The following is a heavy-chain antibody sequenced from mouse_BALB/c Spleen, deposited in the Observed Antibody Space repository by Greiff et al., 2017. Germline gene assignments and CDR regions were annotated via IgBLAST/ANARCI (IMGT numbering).Heavy chain of an antibody. D-gene: IGHD2-2*01. Sequence: QVQLQQSGAELVKPGASVKMSCKASGYTFTSYTMHWVKQRPGQGLEWIGYINPSSGYTEYNQKFKDKTTLTADKSSSTAYMQLSSLTSEDSAVYYCARYYYGYGAMDYWGQGTSVTVSS. CDR1: GYTFTSYT. CDR2: INPSSGYT. V-gene: IGHV1-4*02. J-gene: IGHJ4*01. CDR3: ARYYYGYGAMDY.